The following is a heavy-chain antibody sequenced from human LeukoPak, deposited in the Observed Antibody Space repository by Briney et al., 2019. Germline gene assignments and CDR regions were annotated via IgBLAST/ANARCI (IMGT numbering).Heavy chain of an antibody. CDR3: ARDVPKVVVAATRPY. V-gene: IGHV3-53*01. Sequence: PGGSLRLSCAPSAFTVSSNYMSWVRDAPGKGVEWVSVIYSGGSTYYAGSGKGPFTISRDNSKNTLYLQMNSLRAEDTAVYYCARDVPKVVVAATRPYWGQGTLVTVSS. CDR2: IYSGGST. CDR1: AFTVSSNY. J-gene: IGHJ4*02. D-gene: IGHD2-15*01.